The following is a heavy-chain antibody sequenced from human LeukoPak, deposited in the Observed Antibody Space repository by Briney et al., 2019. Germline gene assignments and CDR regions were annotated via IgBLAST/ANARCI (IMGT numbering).Heavy chain of an antibody. D-gene: IGHD6-13*01. J-gene: IGHJ4*02. CDR3: AKDLGAAANDY. CDR1: GFTFSSYG. V-gene: IGHV3-30*18. Sequence: GGSLRLSCASSGFTFSSYGMHRVRQAPGKGLEWVAVISYDGSNKYYADSVKSRFTISRDNSKNTLYLQMNSLRAEDTAVYYCAKDLGAAANDYWGQGTLVTVSS. CDR2: ISYDGSNK.